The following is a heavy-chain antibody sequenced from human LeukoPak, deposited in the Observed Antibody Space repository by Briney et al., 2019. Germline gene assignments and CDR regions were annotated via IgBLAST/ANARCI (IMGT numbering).Heavy chain of an antibody. J-gene: IGHJ5*02. CDR3: ATGVQTYYDILTGMIPVWFDP. Sequence: ASVKVSCNVSGYTFTDYYMHWVQQAPGKGLEWMGLVDPEDGETIYAEKFQGRVTITADTSTDTAYMELSSLRSEDTAVYYCATGVQTYYDILTGMIPVWFDPWGQGTLVTVSS. CDR2: VDPEDGET. V-gene: IGHV1-69-2*01. D-gene: IGHD3-9*01. CDR1: GYTFTDYY.